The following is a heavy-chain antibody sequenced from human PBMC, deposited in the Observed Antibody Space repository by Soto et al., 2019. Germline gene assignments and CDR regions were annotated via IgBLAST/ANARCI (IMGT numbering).Heavy chain of an antibody. V-gene: IGHV1-3*01. CDR1: GYTFTSYA. CDR2: INAGNGNT. Sequence: ASVKVSCKASGYTFTSYAMHWVRQAPGQRLEWMGWINAGNGNTKYSQKFQGRVTITRDTSASTAYMELSSLRSEDTAVCYCARVVGATREYFQHWGQGTLVTAPQ. CDR3: ARVVGATREYFQH. D-gene: IGHD1-26*01. J-gene: IGHJ1*01.